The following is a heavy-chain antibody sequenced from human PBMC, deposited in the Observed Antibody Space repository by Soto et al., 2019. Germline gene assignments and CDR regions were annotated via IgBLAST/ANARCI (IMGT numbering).Heavy chain of an antibody. J-gene: IGHJ3*02. CDR2: ISGSGGST. CDR1: GSTFSSYA. V-gene: IGHV3-23*01. Sequence: EVQLLESGGGLVQPGGSLRLSCAASGSTFSSYAMSWVRQAPGKGLEWVSGISGSGGSTYYADSVKGRFTISRDNPKNTLYLQMNSLRAEDTAVYYCANARMWIAAFHIWGQGTMVTVSS. D-gene: IGHD5-12*01. CDR3: ANARMWIAAFHI.